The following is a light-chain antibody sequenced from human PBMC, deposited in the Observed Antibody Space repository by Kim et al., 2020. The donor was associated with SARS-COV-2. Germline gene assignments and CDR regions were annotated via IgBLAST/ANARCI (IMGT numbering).Light chain of an antibody. J-gene: IGKJ4*01. V-gene: IGKV3-20*01. CDR1: QSFSSVY. CDR3: QQYFRSPLS. Sequence: EIVLTQSPGTLSLSPGERATLSCRASQSFSSVYLAWYQQKPGQAPRLLLYGASNRDTGIPDRFSGSGSGTEFSLTISRLEPEDFAVYYCQQYFRSPLSFGGGTKVEIK. CDR2: GAS.